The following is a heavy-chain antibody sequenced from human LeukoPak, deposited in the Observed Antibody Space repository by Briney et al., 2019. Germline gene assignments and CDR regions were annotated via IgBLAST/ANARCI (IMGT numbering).Heavy chain of an antibody. CDR1: GFTFSSLA. D-gene: IGHD4-23*01. J-gene: IGHJ5*02. V-gene: IGHV3-23*01. CDR3: AKSVTADP. CDR2: IGGSGTIT. Sequence: GGSLRLSCAASGFTFSSLAMSWVRQAPGKGLDWVSTIGGSGTITYYADSVKGRFAISRDNSKNTLYLQMHSLRAEDTAVYYCAKSVTADPWGQGTLVTVSS.